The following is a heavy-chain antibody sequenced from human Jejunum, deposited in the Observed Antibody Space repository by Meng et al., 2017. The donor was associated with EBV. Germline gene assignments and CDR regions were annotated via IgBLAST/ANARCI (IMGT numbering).Heavy chain of an antibody. CDR1: GDSVSSNSVA. D-gene: IGHD7-27*01. CDR2: TYYRSKWGS. Sequence: VQLQQSGPGLVKPSQTLSLPCAISGDSVSSNSVAWNWIRQSPSRGLEWLGRTYYRSKWGSDYAVSVKSRIIINADTSKNQYSLQLSSVNPEDTAVYYCARDRHWAFDYWGQGTLVTVSS. CDR3: ARDRHWAFDY. J-gene: IGHJ4*02. V-gene: IGHV6-1*01.